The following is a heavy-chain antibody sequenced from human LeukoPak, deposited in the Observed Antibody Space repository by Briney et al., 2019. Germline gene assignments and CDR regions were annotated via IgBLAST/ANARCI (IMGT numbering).Heavy chain of an antibody. Sequence: GASVKVSCKASGGTSSSYAISWVRQAPGQGLEWMGGIIPIFGTANYAQKFQGRVTITADESTSTAYMELSSLRSEDTAVYYCARGTRIAVADLGFDPWGQGTLVTVSS. J-gene: IGHJ5*02. CDR1: GGTSSSYA. CDR2: IIPIFGTA. D-gene: IGHD6-19*01. CDR3: ARGTRIAVADLGFDP. V-gene: IGHV1-69*13.